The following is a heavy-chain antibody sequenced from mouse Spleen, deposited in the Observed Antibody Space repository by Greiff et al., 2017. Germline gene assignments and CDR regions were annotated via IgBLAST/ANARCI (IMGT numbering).Heavy chain of an antibody. CDR2: IDPENGDT. CDR3: TTDGRKDY. Sequence: VQLQQSGAELVRPGASVKLSCTASGFNIKDDYMHWVKQRPEQGLEWIGWIDPENGDTEYASKFQGKATITADTSSNTAYLQLSSLTSEDTAVYYCTTDGRKDYWGQGTSVTVSS. CDR1: GFNIKDDY. V-gene: IGHV14-4*01. J-gene: IGHJ4*01. D-gene: IGHD1-1*02.